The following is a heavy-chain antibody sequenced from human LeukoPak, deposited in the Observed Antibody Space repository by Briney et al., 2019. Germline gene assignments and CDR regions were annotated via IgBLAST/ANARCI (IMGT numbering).Heavy chain of an antibody. Sequence: KPSETLSLTCTVSGDSISSYYWSWIRQPPGKGLEWIGYIYHNGSTNYNPSLKSRGTISADTSKDQFSLKLASVTAADTAVYYCATGYSSTWYYFDYWGQGTLVTVSS. V-gene: IGHV4-59*01. J-gene: IGHJ4*02. D-gene: IGHD6-13*01. CDR3: ATGYSSTWYYFDY. CDR2: IYHNGST. CDR1: GDSISSYY.